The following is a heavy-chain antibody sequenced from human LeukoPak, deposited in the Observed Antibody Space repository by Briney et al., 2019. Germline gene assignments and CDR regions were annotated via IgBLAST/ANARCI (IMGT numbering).Heavy chain of an antibody. CDR1: GFTVSSNY. V-gene: IGHV3-53*01. Sequence: GGSLRLSCAASGFTVSSNYMSWVRQAPGKGLEWVSIIYTSGTTYYADSVQGRFTISRDNSKNTLYVQMNSLRAEDTALYYCARGVPGYGAFDIWGQGTMVTVSS. D-gene: IGHD3-16*01. CDR2: IYTSGTT. J-gene: IGHJ3*02. CDR3: ARGVPGYGAFDI.